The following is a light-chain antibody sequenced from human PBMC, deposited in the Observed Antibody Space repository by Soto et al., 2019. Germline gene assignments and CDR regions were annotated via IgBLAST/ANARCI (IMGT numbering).Light chain of an antibody. CDR1: SSNIGAGYD. CDR3: QSYDTSLSGAI. V-gene: IGLV1-40*01. Sequence: QSVLTQTPSVSGAPGQKSTMSCTGSSSNIGAGYDVHWYQQVPGAAPRLLIYADNNRPSGVPDRFSASKSGTSASLAITGLQGEDEANYYCQSYDTSLSGAIFGAGTKLTVL. CDR2: ADN. J-gene: IGLJ2*01.